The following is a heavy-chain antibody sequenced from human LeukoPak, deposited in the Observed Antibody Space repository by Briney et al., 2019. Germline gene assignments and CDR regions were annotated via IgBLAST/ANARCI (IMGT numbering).Heavy chain of an antibody. CDR1: GGSISSGSYY. Sequence: SQTLSLTCTVSGGSISSGSYYWSWIRQPAGKGLEWIGRIYTSGSTNYNPSLKSRVTISVDTSKNQFSLKLSSVTAADTAVYYCARWSGYSYEWGQGTLVTVSP. J-gene: IGHJ4*02. D-gene: IGHD5-18*01. CDR2: IYTSGST. V-gene: IGHV4-61*02. CDR3: ARWSGYSYE.